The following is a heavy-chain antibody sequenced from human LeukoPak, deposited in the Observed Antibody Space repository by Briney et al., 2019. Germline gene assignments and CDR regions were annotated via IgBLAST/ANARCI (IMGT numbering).Heavy chain of an antibody. CDR2: INSDGSST. V-gene: IGHV3-74*01. CDR3: ARVWLISNDAFDI. Sequence: GGSLRLSCAASGFTFSSYWMHWVRQAPGKGLVWVSRINSDGSSTSYADSVKGRFTIARDNAKNTLYLQMNSLRAEDTAVYYCARVWLISNDAFDIWGQGTMVTVSS. J-gene: IGHJ3*02. CDR1: GFTFSSYW. D-gene: IGHD6-19*01.